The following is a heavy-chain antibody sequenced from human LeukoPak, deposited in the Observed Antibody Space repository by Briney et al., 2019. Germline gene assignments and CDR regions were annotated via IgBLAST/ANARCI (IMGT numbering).Heavy chain of an antibody. V-gene: IGHV3-23*01. D-gene: IGHD3-22*01. Sequence: PGGSLRLSCAASGFTFSSYGMSWVRQAPGKGLEWVSAISGSGGSTYYADSVKGRFTISRDNSKNTLYLQMGSLRAEDMAVYYCARSQPHRKWLLLSPRGAFDIWGQGTMVTVSS. CDR1: GFTFSSYG. CDR2: ISGSGGST. CDR3: ARSQPHRKWLLLSPRGAFDI. J-gene: IGHJ3*02.